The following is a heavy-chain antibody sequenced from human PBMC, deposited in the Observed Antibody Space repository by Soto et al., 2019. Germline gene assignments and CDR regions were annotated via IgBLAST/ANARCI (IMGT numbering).Heavy chain of an antibody. J-gene: IGHJ6*02. V-gene: IGHV1-69*01. Sequence: QVQLVQSGAEVKKPGSSVKVSCKASGGTFSSYAISWVRQAPGQGLVWMGGIIPIFGTANYAQKFQGRVTITADESTRAAYMELSSLRCENTAVYYCARFNRGGYYYGMAVWSQGTTVTVSS. CDR3: ARFNRGGYYYGMAV. CDR1: GGTFSSYA. D-gene: IGHD3-16*01. CDR2: IIPIFGTA.